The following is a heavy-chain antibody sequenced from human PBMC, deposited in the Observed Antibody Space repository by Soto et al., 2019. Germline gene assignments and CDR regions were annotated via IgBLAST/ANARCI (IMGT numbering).Heavy chain of an antibody. D-gene: IGHD3-22*01. CDR2: IYYNGNT. J-gene: IGHJ5*02. V-gene: IGHV4-59*08. Sequence: PSETLSLTCTFSGASISSYYWNWIRQSPGKGLEWIGHIYYNGNTKYNPFLESRLTISVDTSKNQFSLKVTSVTAADTALYYCARDYFDSSDYTTNWFDPWGQGTLVTVSS. CDR3: ARDYFDSSDYTTNWFDP. CDR1: GASISSYY.